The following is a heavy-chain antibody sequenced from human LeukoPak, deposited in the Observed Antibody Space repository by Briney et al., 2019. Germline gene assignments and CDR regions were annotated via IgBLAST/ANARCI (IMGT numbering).Heavy chain of an antibody. CDR1: GGSISSYY. CDR2: ICYSGST. V-gene: IGHV4-59*01. D-gene: IGHD1-1*01. Sequence: KSSETLSLTCTVSGGSISSYYWSWIRQPPGKGLEWIGYICYSGSTNYNPSLKSPVSISVDTSKNQFSLKVNSVTAADTAVYYCARGGGWGNWNDAVDYWGQGTLVTVSS. CDR3: ARGGGWGNWNDAVDY. J-gene: IGHJ4*02.